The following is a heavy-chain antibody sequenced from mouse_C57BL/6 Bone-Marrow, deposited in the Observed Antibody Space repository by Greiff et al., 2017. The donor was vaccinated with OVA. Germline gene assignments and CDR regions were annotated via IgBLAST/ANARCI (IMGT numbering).Heavy chain of an antibody. CDR1: GYTFTSYW. CDR3: ARWLRYYGSSPYYYAMDY. J-gene: IGHJ4*01. V-gene: IGHV1-72*01. CDR2: IDPNSGGT. D-gene: IGHD1-1*01. Sequence: QVQLKESGAELVKPGASVKLSCKASGYTFTSYWMHWVKQRPGRGLEWIGRIDPNSGGTKYNEKFKSKATLTVDKPSSTAYMQLSSLTSEDSAVYYCARWLRYYGSSPYYYAMDYWGQGTSVTVSS.